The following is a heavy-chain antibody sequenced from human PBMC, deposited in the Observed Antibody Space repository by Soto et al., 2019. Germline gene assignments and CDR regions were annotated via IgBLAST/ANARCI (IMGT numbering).Heavy chain of an antibody. Sequence: ASVKVSCKASGYTFTSYGISWVRQAPGQGLGWMGWISAYNGNTNYAQKLQGRVTMTTDTSTSTAYMELRSLRSDDTAVYYCARARITMIVVVNPSDYYYGMDVWGQGTTVTVSS. CDR1: GYTFTSYG. V-gene: IGHV1-18*04. J-gene: IGHJ6*02. D-gene: IGHD3-22*01. CDR2: ISAYNGNT. CDR3: ARARITMIVVVNPSDYYYGMDV.